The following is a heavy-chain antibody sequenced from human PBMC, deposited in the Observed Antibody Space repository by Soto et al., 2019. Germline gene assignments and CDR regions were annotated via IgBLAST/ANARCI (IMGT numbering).Heavy chain of an antibody. V-gene: IGHV4-39*01. D-gene: IGHD3-10*01. CDR2: IYYSGRT. Sequence: SETLSLTCIVSGESISSSSYYWGWIRQPPGKGLEWIGSIYYSGRTYYNPSFKSRVTISIDTSKNQFSLKLSSVTATDTAVYYCARGYYYGSGRNFDYWGQGTLVTVSS. J-gene: IGHJ4*02. CDR3: ARGYYYGSGRNFDY. CDR1: GESISSSSYY.